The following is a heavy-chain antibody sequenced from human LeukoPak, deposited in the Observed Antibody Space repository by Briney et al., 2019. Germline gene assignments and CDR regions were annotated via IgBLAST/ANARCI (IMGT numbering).Heavy chain of an antibody. CDR1: GGSISRGTYY. CDR3: ARDRGYCSGGSCYSMWFWFDP. D-gene: IGHD2-15*01. CDR2: IYYSGST. Sequence: PSETLSLTYTVSGGSISRGTYYWGWIRQPPGKGLEWIGSIYYSGSTYYNPSLKSRVTISVDTSKNQFSLKLSSVTAADTAVYYCARDRGYCSGGSCYSMWFWFDPWGQGTLVTVSS. V-gene: IGHV4-39*07. J-gene: IGHJ5*02.